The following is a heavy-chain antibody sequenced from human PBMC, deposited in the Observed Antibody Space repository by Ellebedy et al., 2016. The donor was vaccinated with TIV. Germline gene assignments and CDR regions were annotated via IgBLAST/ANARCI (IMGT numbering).Heavy chain of an antibody. D-gene: IGHD2-21*02. V-gene: IGHV4-59*01. CDR3: ARAWAYCGGDCLTFDY. Sequence: MPSETLSLTCTVYGGSISSYYWSWIRQPPGKGLEWIGYIYYSGSTNYNPSLKSRVTISVDTSKNQFSLKLSSVTAADTAVYYCARAWAYCGGDCLTFDYWGQGTLVTVSS. J-gene: IGHJ4*02. CDR1: GGSISSYY. CDR2: IYYSGST.